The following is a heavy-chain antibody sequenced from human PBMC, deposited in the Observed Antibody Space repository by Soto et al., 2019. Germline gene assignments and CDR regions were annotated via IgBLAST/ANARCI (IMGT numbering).Heavy chain of an antibody. CDR1: GFTFSSYS. CDR3: ARGVAVAGTDEGY. D-gene: IGHD6-19*01. V-gene: IGHV3-21*01. Sequence: EVQLVESGGGLVKPGGSLRLSCAASGFTFSSYSMNWVRQAPGKGLEWVSSISSSSSYIYYADSVKGRFTISRDNAKNSLYLQMNSLRAEDTAVYYCARGVAVAGTDEGYWGQGTLVTVSS. CDR2: ISSSSSYI. J-gene: IGHJ4*02.